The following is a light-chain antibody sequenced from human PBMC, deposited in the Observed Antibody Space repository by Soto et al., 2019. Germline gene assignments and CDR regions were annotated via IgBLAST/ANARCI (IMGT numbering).Light chain of an antibody. V-gene: IGKV3-15*01. CDR1: QSVTSN. J-gene: IGKJ4*01. CDR2: GAS. CDR3: QQYNNWPPLT. Sequence: EIVMPQSPATLSVSPGERVTLSCRASQSVTSNLAWYQQKPGQAPGLLIHGASTRATGVPARFSGSGSGTEFTLTISGLQSEDFAVYYCQQYNNWPPLTFGGGTKVDIK.